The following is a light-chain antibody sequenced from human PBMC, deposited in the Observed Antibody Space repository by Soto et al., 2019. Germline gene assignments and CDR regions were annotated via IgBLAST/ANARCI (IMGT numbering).Light chain of an antibody. Sequence: DNQMTQSPSSLSASFGDRVIITCRASQSIRKYLNWYQHKPGKVPTLLIYAASSLQSGVPSRFSGSGSGTDFTLTISSLQSEDFAVYYCQQYNNWPTFGQGTKVDI. CDR1: QSIRKY. CDR2: AAS. J-gene: IGKJ1*01. V-gene: IGKV1-39*01. CDR3: QQYNNWPT.